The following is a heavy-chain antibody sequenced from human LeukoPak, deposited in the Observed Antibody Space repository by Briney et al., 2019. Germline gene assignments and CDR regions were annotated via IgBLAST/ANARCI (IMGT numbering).Heavy chain of an antibody. CDR3: AKVPYGDYEFGDYFDY. CDR2: ISWNSGSI. V-gene: IGHV3-9*01. Sequence: PGGSLRLSCAASGFTFSSYAMSWVRQAPGKGLEWVSGISWNSGSIGYADSVKGRFTISRDNAKNSLYLQMNSLRAEDTALYYCAKVPYGDYEFGDYFDYWGQGTLVTVSS. D-gene: IGHD4-17*01. CDR1: GFTFSSYA. J-gene: IGHJ4*02.